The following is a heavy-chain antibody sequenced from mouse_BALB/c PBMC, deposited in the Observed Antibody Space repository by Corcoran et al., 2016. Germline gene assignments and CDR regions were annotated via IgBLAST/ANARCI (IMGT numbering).Heavy chain of an antibody. CDR2: INTYTGEP. CDR1: GYTFTNYG. J-gene: IGHJ4*01. CDR3: ARSYYGSSMDD. Sequence: QTQLVQTGPELKKPGETVKISCKASGYTFTNYGMNWVKQAPGKGLKWMGWINTYTGEPTYADDFKGRFAFSLETSVSTAYLQINNLKNEDMATYFCARSYYGSSMDDWGQSTSVTVSS. D-gene: IGHD1-1*01. V-gene: IGHV9-1*02.